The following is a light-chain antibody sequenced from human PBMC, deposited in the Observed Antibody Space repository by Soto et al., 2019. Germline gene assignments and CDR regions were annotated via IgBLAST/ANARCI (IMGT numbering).Light chain of an antibody. CDR1: QGISNY. Sequence: DIQMTQSPSSLSASVGDRATITCRASQGISNYLAWYQQKPGKVPKLLIYAASTLQSGVPSRFSGSGSGTDFTLTISSLQPEDVATYYCQKYNSAPALTFGGGTKVDIK. CDR3: QKYNSAPALT. J-gene: IGKJ4*01. CDR2: AAS. V-gene: IGKV1-27*01.